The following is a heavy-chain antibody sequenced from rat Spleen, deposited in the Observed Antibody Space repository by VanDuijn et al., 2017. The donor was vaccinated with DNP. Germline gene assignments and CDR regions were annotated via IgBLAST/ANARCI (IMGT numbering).Heavy chain of an antibody. CDR1: GFSLTGYS. Sequence: QVQLKESGPGLVRPSETLSLTCTVSGFSLTGYSVTWIRQSSGRGPEWMGKIWHDGDTAYNSALRSRLTISRDTSRNQVFLKMNSLQTEDTAMYFCARLPGSPYWGQGVMVTVSS. CDR2: IWHDGDT. V-gene: IGHV2-34*01. D-gene: IGHD1-4*01. J-gene: IGHJ2*01. CDR3: ARLPGSPY.